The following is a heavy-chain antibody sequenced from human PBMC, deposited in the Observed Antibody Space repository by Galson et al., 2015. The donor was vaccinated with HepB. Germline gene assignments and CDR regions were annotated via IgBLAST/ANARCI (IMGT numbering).Heavy chain of an antibody. Sequence: SLRLSCAASGFTFSNAWMSWVRQAPGKGLEWVGRIKSKTDGGTTDYAAPVKGRFTISRDDSKNTLYLQMNSLKTEDTAVYYCTTPPAVAAAGLFPLYYWGQGTLVTVSS. CDR1: GFTFSNAW. V-gene: IGHV3-15*01. CDR3: TTPPAVAAAGLFPLYY. J-gene: IGHJ4*02. CDR2: IKSKTDGGTT. D-gene: IGHD6-13*01.